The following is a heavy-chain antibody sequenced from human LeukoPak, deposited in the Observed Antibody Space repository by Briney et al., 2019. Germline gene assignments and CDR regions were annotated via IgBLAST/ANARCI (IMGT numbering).Heavy chain of an antibody. CDR1: GFTFSSYA. CDR3: ARDQHKIGYCGGGSCTGHFQH. Sequence: GGSLRLSCAASGFTFSSYAMSWVRQAPGKGLEWVSAISGSGGSTYYADSVKGRFTISRDNSKNTLYLQMNSLRAEDTAVYYCARDQHKIGYCGGGSCTGHFQHWGQGTLVTVSS. J-gene: IGHJ1*01. CDR2: ISGSGGST. D-gene: IGHD2-15*01. V-gene: IGHV3-23*01.